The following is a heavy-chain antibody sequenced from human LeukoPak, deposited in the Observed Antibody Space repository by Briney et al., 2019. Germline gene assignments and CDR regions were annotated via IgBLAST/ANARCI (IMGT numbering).Heavy chain of an antibody. J-gene: IGHJ3*02. CDR1: GFTFSRYW. Sequence: GGSLRLSCAASGFTFSRYWMHWVRQAPGKGLVWVSRINSDEGSRSHADSVKGRFTISRDNAKNTLYLQMNSLRAEDTAVYYCARSPPESDAFDIWGQGTIVTVSS. CDR2: INSDEGSR. V-gene: IGHV3-74*01. CDR3: ARSPPESDAFDI.